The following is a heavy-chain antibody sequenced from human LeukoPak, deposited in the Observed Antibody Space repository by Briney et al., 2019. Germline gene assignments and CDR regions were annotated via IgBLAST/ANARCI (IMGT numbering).Heavy chain of an antibody. CDR2: ISVNSDRI. V-gene: IGHV3-9*01. Sequence: GRSLRLSCAASGFTFDDYAMHWVREAPGKGLEWVSGISVNSDRIGYADSVKGRFTISRDNAKKFLYLQMNSLRAEDTALYYCAKAFDYGDYLNYFDYWGQGTLVTVSS. CDR1: GFTFDDYA. CDR3: AKAFDYGDYLNYFDY. D-gene: IGHD4-17*01. J-gene: IGHJ4*02.